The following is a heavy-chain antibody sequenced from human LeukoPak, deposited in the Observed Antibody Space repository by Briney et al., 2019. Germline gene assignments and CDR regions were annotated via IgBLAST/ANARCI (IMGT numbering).Heavy chain of an antibody. J-gene: IGHJ5*02. CDR2: ILVGSGNT. V-gene: IGHV1-58*01. D-gene: IGHD1-26*01. CDR3: AAEFAYRGSYGGGNWFDH. Sequence: EPSVKVSCKASGFTFTSSAVQWVRQARGQRLEWIGWILVGSGNTNYAQKFQERVTITRDMSTSTAYMELSSLRSEDTAVYYCAAEFAYRGSYGGGNWFDHWGQGTLVTVSS. CDR1: GFTFTSSA.